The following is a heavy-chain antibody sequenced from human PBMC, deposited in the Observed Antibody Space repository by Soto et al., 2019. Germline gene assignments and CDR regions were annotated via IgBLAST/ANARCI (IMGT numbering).Heavy chain of an antibody. V-gene: IGHV1-2*04. CDR1: GYTFTGYY. CDR2: INPNSGGT. Sequence: GASVKVSCKASGYTFTGYYMHWVRQAPGQGLEWMGWINPNSGGTNYAQKFQGWVTMTRDTSISTAYMELSRLRSDDTAVYYCARDFSSVVLRFLEWLPSYGMDVWGQGTTVTV. D-gene: IGHD3-3*01. J-gene: IGHJ6*02. CDR3: ARDFSSVVLRFLEWLPSYGMDV.